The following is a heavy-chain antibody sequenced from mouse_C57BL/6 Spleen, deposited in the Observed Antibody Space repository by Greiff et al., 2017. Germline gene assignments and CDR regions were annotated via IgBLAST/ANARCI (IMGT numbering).Heavy chain of an antibody. D-gene: IGHD1-1*01. CDR3: ARSGYYYGDY. CDR2: IYPGDGDT. V-gene: IGHV1-80*01. CDR1: GYAFSSYW. J-gene: IGHJ2*01. Sequence: VQLQQSGAELVKPGASVKISCKASGYAFSSYWMNWVKQRPGKGLEWIGQIYPGDGDTNYNGKFQGKATLTADKPSSTAYMQHSSLTSEDSAVYFCARSGYYYGDYWGQGTTLTVSS.